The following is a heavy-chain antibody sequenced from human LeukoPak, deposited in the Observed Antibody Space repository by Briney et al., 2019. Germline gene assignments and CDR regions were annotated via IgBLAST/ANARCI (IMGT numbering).Heavy chain of an antibody. D-gene: IGHD2-15*01. Sequence: GGSLRLPCAASGFTFSSYSMNWVRQAPGKGLEWLSYISGSSSTIYYAESVKGRFTISRDNAKNSQYLQMNSLRAEDTAVYYCARESLGYCSGSTCYYFYMDFWGKGTTVTVSS. V-gene: IGHV3-48*04. CDR3: ARESLGYCSGSTCYYFYMDF. CDR1: GFTFSSYS. J-gene: IGHJ6*03. CDR2: ISGSSSTI.